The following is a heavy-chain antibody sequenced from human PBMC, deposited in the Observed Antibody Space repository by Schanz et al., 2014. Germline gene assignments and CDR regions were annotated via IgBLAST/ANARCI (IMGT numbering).Heavy chain of an antibody. CDR1: GGSFSSNY. CDR2: INQSGTT. J-gene: IGHJ4*02. Sequence: QVQLQQWGAGLLKPSETLSLTCAVYGGSFSSNYWSWIRQPPGKGLEWIGEINQSGTTNYNPSLKSRVTISMHTSKNQFSLKLSSVTAADTAVYYCARGLRPFAELSAYWGQGTLVTVSS. V-gene: IGHV4-34*02. CDR3: ARGLRPFAELSAY. D-gene: IGHD3-10*01.